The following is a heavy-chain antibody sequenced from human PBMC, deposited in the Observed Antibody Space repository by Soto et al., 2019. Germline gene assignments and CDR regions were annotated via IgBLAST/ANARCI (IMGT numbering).Heavy chain of an antibody. CDR2: IYYSGST. D-gene: IGHD3-9*01. J-gene: IGHJ4*02. Sequence: KPSGTASQTCSVSVGSISSYYVCWLRQRPGKGLEWIGYIYYSGSTNYNPSLKSRVTISLDTSKSQVSLHLRSVTAADTAVYYCARDLTRLALRYFAWWGQGTLVTVS. V-gene: IGHV4-59*01. CDR1: VGSISSYY. CDR3: ARDLTRLALRYFAW.